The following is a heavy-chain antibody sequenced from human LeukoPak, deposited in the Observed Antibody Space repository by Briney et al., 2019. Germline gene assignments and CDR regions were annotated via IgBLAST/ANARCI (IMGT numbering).Heavy chain of an antibody. Sequence: GESLKISRKGSGYRFPSYWIAWVRPIPGKGLGWMGIIYPRAADTRSSPSFQGQVTISADKSISTAYLQWSSLKASDTAMYYCARLSKYSSGWYWFDPWGQGTLVTVS. CDR3: ARLSKYSSGWYWFDP. D-gene: IGHD6-19*01. V-gene: IGHV5-51*01. CDR1: GYRFPSYW. CDR2: IYPRAADT. J-gene: IGHJ5*02.